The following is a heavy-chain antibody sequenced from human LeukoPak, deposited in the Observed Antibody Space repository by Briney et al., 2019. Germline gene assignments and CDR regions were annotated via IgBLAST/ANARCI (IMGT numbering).Heavy chain of an antibody. D-gene: IGHD2-15*01. V-gene: IGHV5-10-1*01. J-gene: IGHJ4*02. Sequence: GESLKISCKGSGCSFTSYWISWVRQMPGKGLEWMGRIDPSDSYTNYSPSFQGHVTISADKSISTAYLQWSSLKASDTAMYYCARRADCSGGNCYPYYFDYWGQGTLVTVSS. CDR3: ARRADCSGGNCYPYYFDY. CDR1: GCSFTSYW. CDR2: IDPSDSYT.